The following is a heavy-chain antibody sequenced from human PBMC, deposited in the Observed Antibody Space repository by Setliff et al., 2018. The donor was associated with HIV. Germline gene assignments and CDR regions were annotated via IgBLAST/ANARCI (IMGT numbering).Heavy chain of an antibody. V-gene: IGHV4-31*02. CDR2: ISYTGKT. D-gene: IGHD4-4*01. J-gene: IGHJ5*02. Sequence: SETLSLTCSVSGGSLISGGYSWTWLRQRPGKGLEWIGYISYTGKTYSNPFLSSRLTMSVDTSKNQFTLKLRSVTAADTAVYHCARDLTSNSNCFDPWGQGVLVTVSS. CDR1: GGSLISGGYS. CDR3: ARDLTSNSNCFDP.